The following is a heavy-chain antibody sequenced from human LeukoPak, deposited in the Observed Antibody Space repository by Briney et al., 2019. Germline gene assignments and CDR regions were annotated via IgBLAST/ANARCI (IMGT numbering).Heavy chain of an antibody. CDR2: IKQDGSEK. Sequence: GGSLRLSCAASGFTFSSYWKSWVRQAPGKGLEWVANIKQDGSEKYYVDSVKGRFTISRDNAKNSLYLQMNSLRAEDTAVYYCARDSIFGPPRMNYWGQGTLATVSS. CDR1: GFTFSSYW. J-gene: IGHJ4*02. CDR3: ARDSIFGPPRMNY. V-gene: IGHV3-7*01. D-gene: IGHD3-3*01.